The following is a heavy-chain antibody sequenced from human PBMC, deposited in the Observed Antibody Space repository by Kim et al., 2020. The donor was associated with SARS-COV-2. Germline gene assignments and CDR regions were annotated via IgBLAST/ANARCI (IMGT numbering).Heavy chain of an antibody. V-gene: IGHV3-23*03. CDR3: AKGYSSGWYSSSGFDP. J-gene: IGHJ5*02. CDR1: GFTFSSYA. Sequence: GGSLRLSCAASGFTFSSYAMSWVRQAPGKGLEWVSVIYSGGSSTYYADSVKGRFTISRDNSKNTLYLQMNSLRDEDTAVYYCAKGYSSGWYSSSGFDPWGQGTLVTVSS. D-gene: IGHD6-19*01. CDR2: IYSGGSST.